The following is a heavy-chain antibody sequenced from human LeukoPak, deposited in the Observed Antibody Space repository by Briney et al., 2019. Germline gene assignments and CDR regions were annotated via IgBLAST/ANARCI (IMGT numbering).Heavy chain of an antibody. CDR1: GFTFSNSNI. J-gene: IGHJ6*02. V-gene: IGHV4-4*02. CDR2: IYHSGST. Sequence: GSLRLSCAASGFTFSNSNINWVRQPPGKGLEWIGEIYHSGSTNYNPSLKSRVTISVDKSKNQFSLKLSSVTAANTAVYYCARRTVGANGYYYYGMDVWGQGTTVTVSS. D-gene: IGHD1-26*01. CDR3: ARRTVGANGYYYYGMDV.